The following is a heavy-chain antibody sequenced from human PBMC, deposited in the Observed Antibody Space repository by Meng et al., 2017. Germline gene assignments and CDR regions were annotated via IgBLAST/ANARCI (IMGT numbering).Heavy chain of an antibody. CDR3: AREVHYYYDSSGYYLEYNWFDP. Sequence: SETLSLTCTVSGYSISSGYYWGWIRQPPGKGLEWIGSIYHSGSTYYNPSLKGRVTISVDTSKNQFSLKLSSVTAADTAVYYCAREVHYYYDSSGYYLEYNWFDPWGQGTLVTVSS. CDR2: IYHSGST. J-gene: IGHJ5*02. CDR1: GYSISSGYY. V-gene: IGHV4-38-2*02. D-gene: IGHD3-22*01.